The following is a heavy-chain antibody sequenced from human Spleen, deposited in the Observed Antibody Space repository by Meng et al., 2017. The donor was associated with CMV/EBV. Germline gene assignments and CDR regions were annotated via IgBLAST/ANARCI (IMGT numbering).Heavy chain of an antibody. CDR3: AGTVSTSCCIFDY. Sequence: ASGFTFGSYAMHWVRQAPGKGLEWVAVISYDGSNKYYADSVKGRFTISRDNSKNTLYLQMNSLRAEDTAVYYCAGTVSTSCCIFDYWGQGTLVTVSS. V-gene: IGHV3-30*04. CDR2: ISYDGSNK. D-gene: IGHD2-2*01. CDR1: GFTFGSYA. J-gene: IGHJ4*02.